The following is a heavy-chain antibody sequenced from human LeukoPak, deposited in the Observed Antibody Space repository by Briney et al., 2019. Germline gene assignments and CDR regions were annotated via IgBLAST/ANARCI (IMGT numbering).Heavy chain of an antibody. Sequence: PSETLSLTCAVYGGSFSGYYWSWLRQPPGKGLEWIGEINHSGSTNYNPSLKSRVTISVDTSKNQFSLTLSSVTAADTAVYYCARQWLGLGFDYWGQGTLVTVSS. CDR3: ARQWLGLGFDY. CDR1: GGSFSGYY. D-gene: IGHD6-19*01. CDR2: INHSGST. V-gene: IGHV4-34*01. J-gene: IGHJ4*02.